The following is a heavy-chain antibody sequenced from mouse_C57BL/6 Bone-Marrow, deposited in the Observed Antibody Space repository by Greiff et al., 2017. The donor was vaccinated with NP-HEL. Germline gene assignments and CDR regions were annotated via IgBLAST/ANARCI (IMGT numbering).Heavy chain of an antibody. CDR1: GFTFSDYG. Sequence: EVKLVESGGGLVKPGGSLKLSCAASGFTFSDYGMHWVRQAPEKGLEWVAYISSGSSTIYYADTVKGRFTISRDNAKNTLFLQMTSLRSEDTAMYYCARRELRRRGWYFDYWGQGTTLTVSS. V-gene: IGHV5-17*01. CDR2: ISSGSSTI. J-gene: IGHJ2*01. D-gene: IGHD2-12*01. CDR3: ARRELRRRGWYFDY.